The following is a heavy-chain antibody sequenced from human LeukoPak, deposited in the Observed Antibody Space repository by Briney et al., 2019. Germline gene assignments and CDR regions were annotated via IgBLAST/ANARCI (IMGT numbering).Heavy chain of an antibody. CDR3: ARVGALWFGELSNAEYFQH. CDR1: GGTFSSYA. D-gene: IGHD3-10*01. CDR2: MIPILGIA. J-gene: IGHJ1*01. Sequence: GASVKVSCKASGGTFSSYAISWVRQAPGQGLEWMGRMIPILGIANYAQKFQGRVTITADKSTSTAYMELSSLRSEDTAVYYCARVGALWFGELSNAEYFQHWGQGTLVTVSS. V-gene: IGHV1-69*04.